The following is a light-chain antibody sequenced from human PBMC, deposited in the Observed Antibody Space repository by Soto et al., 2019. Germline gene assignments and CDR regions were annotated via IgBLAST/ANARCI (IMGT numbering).Light chain of an antibody. V-gene: IGKV3D-11*03. CDR3: QQYGSSPVT. Sequence: EIVLTQSPATLSSFPGDRVTLSCRASQYINTRLAWYQHRPGQSPRLLIYQTSLRAAGIPARFSASGSGTDFTLTISDVQPEDFAVYYCQQYGSSPVTFGQGTKVEIK. J-gene: IGKJ1*01. CDR1: QYINTR. CDR2: QTS.